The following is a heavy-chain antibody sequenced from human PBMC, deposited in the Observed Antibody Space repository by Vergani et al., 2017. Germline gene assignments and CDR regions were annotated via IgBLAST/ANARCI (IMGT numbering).Heavy chain of an antibody. CDR3: TTGGTGVGVVPADPYYYYYMDV. V-gene: IGHV3-15*01. CDR1: GFTLSNAW. D-gene: IGHD2-2*01. CDR2: IKSKTDGGTT. J-gene: IGHJ6*03. Sequence: EVQLVESGGGLVKPGGSLRLSCAASGFTLSNAWMSWVRQAPGKGLEWVGRIKSKTDGGTTDYAAPVKGRFTISRDDSKNTLYLQMNSLKTEDTAVYYCTTGGTGVGVVPADPYYYYYMDVWGKGTTVTVSS.